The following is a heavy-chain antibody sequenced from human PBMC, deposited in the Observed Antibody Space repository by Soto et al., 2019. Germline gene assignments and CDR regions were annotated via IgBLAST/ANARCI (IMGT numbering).Heavy chain of an antibody. D-gene: IGHD4-17*01. CDR2: IYWDDDK. CDR1: GFSLSTSGVG. V-gene: IGHV2-5*02. Sequence: QITLKESGPTLVKPTQTLTLTCTFSGFSLSTSGVGVGWIRQPPGKALEWLALIYWDDDKRYSPSLKSRLTITKDTSKTQVVLTMTNMDPVDTATYYCAHSLTTVVSPYFDYWGQGTLVTVSS. J-gene: IGHJ4*02. CDR3: AHSLTTVVSPYFDY.